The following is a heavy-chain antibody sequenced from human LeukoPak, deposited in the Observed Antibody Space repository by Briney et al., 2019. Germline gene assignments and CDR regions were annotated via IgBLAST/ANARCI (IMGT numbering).Heavy chain of an antibody. Sequence: PGGSLRLSCAASGFTVSSNYMSWVRQAPGKGLEWVSYISSSGSTIYYADSVKGRFTISRDNAKNSLYLQMNSLRAEDTAVYYCARVSRTYYYDSSGYYFDYWGQGTLVTVSS. CDR2: ISSSGSTI. CDR3: ARVSRTYYYDSSGYYFDY. V-gene: IGHV3-11*04. J-gene: IGHJ4*02. CDR1: GFTVSSNY. D-gene: IGHD3-22*01.